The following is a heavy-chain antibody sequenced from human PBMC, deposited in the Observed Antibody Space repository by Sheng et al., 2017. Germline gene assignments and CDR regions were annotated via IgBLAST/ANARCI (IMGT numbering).Heavy chain of an antibody. CDR3: ASGYSYGYVSPRHPAYVWSTFDY. J-gene: IGHJ4*02. D-gene: IGHD5-18*01. V-gene: IGHV3-21*02. CDR1: GFTFSDYS. CDR2: ISSSSRFI. Sequence: EVQLVESGGGLVKSGGSLRLSCAGSGFTFSDYSINWVRQAPGKGLEWVSSISSSSRFIYYAESVKGRFTISRDNAKKSVDLRMSSLRAEDTAVYYCASGYSYGYVSPRHPAYVWSTFDYWGQGTLVTVSS.